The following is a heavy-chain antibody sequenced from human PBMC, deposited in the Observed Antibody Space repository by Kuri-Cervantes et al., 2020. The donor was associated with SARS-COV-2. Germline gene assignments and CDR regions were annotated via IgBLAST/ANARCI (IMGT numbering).Heavy chain of an antibody. J-gene: IGHJ5*02. Sequence: SVKVSCKASGGTFSSYTISWARQAPGQGLEWMGRIIPILGIANYAQKFQGRVTITADKSTSTVYMDLSSLTSEDTAVYYCARDLAYSSSSDPSDSWGQGTLVTVSS. CDR1: GGTFSSYT. D-gene: IGHD6-6*01. CDR2: IIPILGIA. V-gene: IGHV1-69*04. CDR3: ARDLAYSSSSDPSDS.